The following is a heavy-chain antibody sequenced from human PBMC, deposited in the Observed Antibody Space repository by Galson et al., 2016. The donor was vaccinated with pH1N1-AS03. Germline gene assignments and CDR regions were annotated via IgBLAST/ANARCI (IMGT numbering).Heavy chain of an antibody. J-gene: IGHJ4*02. D-gene: IGHD2/OR15-2a*01. CDR2: INGDGIET. Sequence: SLRLSCAASRFPFRSYSMHWVRQAPGKGLEWVANINGDGIETKYVDSVKGRFTISRDNAKNSLDLEMSNLRIEDTAMYYCAKGMKRSNYWGQGTLVTVSS. CDR1: RFPFRSYS. V-gene: IGHV3-7*01. CDR3: AKGMKRSNY.